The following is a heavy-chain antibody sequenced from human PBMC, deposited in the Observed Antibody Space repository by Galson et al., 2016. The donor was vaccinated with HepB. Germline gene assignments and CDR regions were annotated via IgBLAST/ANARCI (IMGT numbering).Heavy chain of an antibody. J-gene: IGHJ3*02. V-gene: IGHV1-69*02. CDR3: ASTQCRQEAWCAFDI. Sequence: SVKVSCKASGGTFSSYTFTWVRQAPGQRLEWMGKIITILNLPSYAQKFQDRVTVTADKSTDTAYMELSSLTSDDTAVYFCASTQCRQEAWCAFDIWGQGTMVTVSS. CDR1: GGTFSSYT. CDR2: IITILNLP. D-gene: IGHD2-8*02.